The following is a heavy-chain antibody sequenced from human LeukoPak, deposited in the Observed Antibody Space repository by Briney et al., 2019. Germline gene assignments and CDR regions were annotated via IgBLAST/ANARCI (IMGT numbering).Heavy chain of an antibody. J-gene: IGHJ4*02. D-gene: IGHD3-10*01. CDR1: GFTFSNYV. Sequence: GGSLRLSCAASGFTFSNYVMSWVRQAPGKGLEWVSYISSSSSTIYYADSVKGRFTISRDNAKNSLYLQMNSLRAEDTAVYYCARNPLWFGELLPFDYWGQGTLVTVSS. V-gene: IGHV3-48*01. CDR2: ISSSSSTI. CDR3: ARNPLWFGELLPFDY.